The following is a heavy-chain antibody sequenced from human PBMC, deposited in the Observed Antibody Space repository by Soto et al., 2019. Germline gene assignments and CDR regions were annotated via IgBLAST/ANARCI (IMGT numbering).Heavy chain of an antibody. V-gene: IGHV3-73*01. CDR1: GFTFSGSA. CDR3: TRLDYDDSSGYYPVDY. D-gene: IGHD3-22*01. Sequence: GSLRLSCAASGFTFSGSAIHWVRQASGKGLEWVGRIRSKTNTYATAYAVSVKGRFTISRDDSKSTAYLQMNSLKTEDTAVYLCTRLDYDDSSGYYPVDYWGQGTLVTVSS. CDR2: IRSKTNTYAT. J-gene: IGHJ4*02.